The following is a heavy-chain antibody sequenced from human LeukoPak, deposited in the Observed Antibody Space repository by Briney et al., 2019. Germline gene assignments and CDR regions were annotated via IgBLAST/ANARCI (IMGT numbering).Heavy chain of an antibody. CDR3: ARAPPSGSYLLDY. V-gene: IGHV4-59*01. CDR1: GGSISSYY. J-gene: IGHJ4*02. D-gene: IGHD1-26*01. CDR2: IYYSGST. Sequence: SETLSLTCTVSGGSISSYYWSWIRQPPGKGLEWIGYIYYSGSTNYNPSLKSRVTISVDTSKNQLSLKLSSVTAADTAVYYCARAPPSGSYLLDYWGQGTLVTVSS.